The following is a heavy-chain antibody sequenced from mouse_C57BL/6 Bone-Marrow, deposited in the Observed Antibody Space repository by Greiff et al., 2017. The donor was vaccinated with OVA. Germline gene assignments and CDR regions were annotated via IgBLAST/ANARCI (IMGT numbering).Heavy chain of an antibody. J-gene: IGHJ1*03. V-gene: IGHV1-26*01. D-gene: IGHD1-1*01. CDR3: ARDYYGSQGYFDV. Sequence: EVQLQQSGPELVTPGASVKLSCKASGYTFTDYYMNWVKQSHGKSLEWIGDINPNNGGTSYNQKFKGKATLTVDKSSSTAYMELRSLTSEDSAVYYCARDYYGSQGYFDVGGTGTTVTVSS. CDR2: INPNNGGT. CDR1: GYTFTDYY.